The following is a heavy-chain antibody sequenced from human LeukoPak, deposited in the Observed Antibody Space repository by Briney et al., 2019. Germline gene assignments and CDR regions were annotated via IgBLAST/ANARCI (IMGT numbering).Heavy chain of an antibody. CDR1: GGSISTYY. J-gene: IGHJ6*03. CDR2: IYTSGST. D-gene: IGHD2-8*01. CDR3: AREMWCSNGVCPHYYMDV. Sequence: SGTLSLTCTVSGGSISTYYWSWIRQPAGKGLEWIGRIYTSGSTNYNPSLKSRVTISVDKSKNQFSLKLSSVTAADTAVYYCAREMWCSNGVCPHYYMDVWGKGTTVTVSS. V-gene: IGHV4-4*07.